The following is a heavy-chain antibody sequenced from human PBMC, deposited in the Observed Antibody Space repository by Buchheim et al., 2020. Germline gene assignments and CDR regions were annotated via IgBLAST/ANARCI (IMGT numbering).Heavy chain of an antibody. V-gene: IGHV3-48*01. Sequence: EVQLEESGGGLVQPGGSLRLSCAASGFTFSSYSMNWVRQAPGKGLEWVSYISCGSSTIYYADSVKGRFTISRDNAKRSLYLQIDSVSAEETAVYECERVGYNYGMDVWGQGTT. CDR1: GFTFSSYS. CDR2: ISCGSSTI. J-gene: IGHJ6*01. CDR3: ERVGYNYGMDV.